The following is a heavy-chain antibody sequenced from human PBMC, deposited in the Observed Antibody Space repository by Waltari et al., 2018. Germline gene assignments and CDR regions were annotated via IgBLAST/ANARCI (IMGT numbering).Heavy chain of an antibody. J-gene: IGHJ4*01. V-gene: IGHV3-30*02. D-gene: IGHD5-12*01. Sequence: QVFLVASGGGVVQPGDSLRLTCVWSGFNLNISGMPRVRRASGNGLEWVAFTGFDGINKHYADSVNGRFTISRDNRKNTLYLQMNGLRGEDSAIYCCAREDIVSATQWRGAQYRGNSGYDLWGQGTLVSVSS. CDR3: AREDIVSATQWRGAQYRGNSGYDL. CDR2: TGFDGINK. CDR1: GFNLNISG.